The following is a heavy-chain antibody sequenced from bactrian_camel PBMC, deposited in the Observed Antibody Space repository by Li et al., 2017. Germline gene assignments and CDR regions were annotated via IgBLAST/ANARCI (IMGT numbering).Heavy chain of an antibody. J-gene: IGHJ7*01. D-gene: IGHD1*01. CDR2: RDSDGTI. CDR1: GYTYSTYC. Sequence: HVQLVESGGGSVQAGGSLRHSCAASGYTYSTYCMGWFRQGPGKEREGVAIRDSDGTIIYANSVKGRFTISRDTNANTMTLQMTSLEPEDTAMYFCAVKLGLMDISTLMMGGKDYYAMDYWGKGTQVTVS. V-gene: IGHV3S55*01.